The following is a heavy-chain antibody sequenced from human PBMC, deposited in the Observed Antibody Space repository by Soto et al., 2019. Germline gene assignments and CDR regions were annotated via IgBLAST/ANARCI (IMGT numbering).Heavy chain of an antibody. CDR3: ASESSGNGMDV. J-gene: IGHJ6*02. CDR1: GGSISSGGYS. V-gene: IGHV4-30-2*01. CDR2: IYHGGST. D-gene: IGHD6-6*01. Sequence: QLQLQESGSGLVKPSQTLSLTCAVSGGSISSGGYSWNWIRQPPGKGLEWIGFIYHGGSTYYYPSLKSRVTISLDRSKTQFSLKLSSVTAADTAVYYCASESSGNGMDVWGQGTTVTVS.